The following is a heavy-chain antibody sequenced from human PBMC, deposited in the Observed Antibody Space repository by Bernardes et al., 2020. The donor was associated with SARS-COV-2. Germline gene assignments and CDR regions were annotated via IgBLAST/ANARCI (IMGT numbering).Heavy chain of an antibody. D-gene: IGHD3-10*01. J-gene: IGHJ4*02. Sequence: GGSLRLSCAVSGFTFNTYAMSWVRQAPGKGLEWVSVISGSGTGTYYADSVKGRFTISRDNSKNTLYLQMNALRGDDTAVYYCAKGILASGTYLTPFDYWAQGTLVTVSS. V-gene: IGHV3-23*01. CDR3: AKGILASGTYLTPFDY. CDR1: GFTFNTYA. CDR2: ISGSGTGT.